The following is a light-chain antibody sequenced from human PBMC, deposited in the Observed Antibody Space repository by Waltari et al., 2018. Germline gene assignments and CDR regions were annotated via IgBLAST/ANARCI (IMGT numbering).Light chain of an antibody. CDR2: EVN. V-gene: IGLV2-23*02. CDR1: NNDIGRYTL. J-gene: IGLJ2*01. CDR3: CSYAGTPRVV. Sequence: QSALTQPASVSGSPGQSLTISCTGTNNDIGRYTLVSWYQQHPGKAPKVIIFEVNKRPSGVSNRFSGSKSGNTASLTVSGLHPEDEADYYCCSYAGTPRVVFGGGTKLTVL.